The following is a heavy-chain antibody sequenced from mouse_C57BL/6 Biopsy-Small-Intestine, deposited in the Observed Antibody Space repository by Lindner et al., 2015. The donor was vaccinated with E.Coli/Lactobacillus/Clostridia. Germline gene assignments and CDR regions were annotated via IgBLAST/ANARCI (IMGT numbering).Heavy chain of an antibody. CDR1: GYTFTTYW. V-gene: IGHV1-7*01. CDR3: ARDLDY. Sequence: VQLQESGPELAKPGASVKMSCKASGYTFTTYWMHWVKQRPGQGLEWIGYINPSSGYTEYNQKFKGKATLTADKSSSTAYMQLSSLTSEDSAVYYCARDLDYWGQGTTLTVSS. CDR2: INPSSGYT. J-gene: IGHJ2*01.